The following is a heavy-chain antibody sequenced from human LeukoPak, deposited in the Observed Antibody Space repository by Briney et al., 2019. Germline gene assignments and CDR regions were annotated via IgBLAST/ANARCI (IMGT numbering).Heavy chain of an antibody. D-gene: IGHD5-18*01. CDR2: INPNSGGT. CDR3: ARGGKYSYGYRYYFDY. Sequence: GASVKVSCKASGYTFTGYYMHWVRQAPGQGLEWMGWINPNSGGTNYAQKFQGRVTMTRDTSISTAYMELSRLRSDDTAVYYCARGGKYSYGYRYYFDYWGQGTLVTVSS. CDR1: GYTFTGYY. V-gene: IGHV1-2*02. J-gene: IGHJ4*02.